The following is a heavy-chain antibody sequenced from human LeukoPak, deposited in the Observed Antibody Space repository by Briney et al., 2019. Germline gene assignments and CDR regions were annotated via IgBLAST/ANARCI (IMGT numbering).Heavy chain of an antibody. CDR2: INHSGST. CDR1: GGSFSGYY. V-gene: IGHV4-34*01. Sequence: SETLSLTCAVYGGSFSGYYWSWIRQPPGKGLEWIGEINHSGSTNYNPSLKSRVTISVDTSKNQFSLKLSSVTAADMAVYYCAGRDDSSGYYYPYSGEGALVTVSS. CDR3: AGRDDSSGYYYPY. J-gene: IGHJ4*02. D-gene: IGHD3-22*01.